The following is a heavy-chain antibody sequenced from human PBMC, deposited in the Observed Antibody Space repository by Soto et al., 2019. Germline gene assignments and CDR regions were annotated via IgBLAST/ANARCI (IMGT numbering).Heavy chain of an antibody. J-gene: IGHJ4*02. V-gene: IGHV4-31*03. CDR3: ARGYRQSGDSSSWVFDY. CDR2: IFYSGST. CDR1: GGSINSGGYY. Sequence: QVQLQESGPGLVKPSQTLSLICTVSGGSINSGGYYWNWIRQHPGKGLEWIGYIFYSGSTDYNPFLRSRVTISAATSENQSSLNLSSVTAADTAVYFCARGYRQSGDSSSWVFDYWGQGTLVNVSS. D-gene: IGHD6-13*01.